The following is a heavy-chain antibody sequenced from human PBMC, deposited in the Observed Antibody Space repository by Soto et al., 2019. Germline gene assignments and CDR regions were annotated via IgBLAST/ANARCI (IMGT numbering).Heavy chain of an antibody. CDR2: IRNKANSYTT. CDR3: ARDGRRITIFGVVPRHYYYGIDV. J-gene: IGHJ6*02. D-gene: IGHD3-3*01. Sequence: GGSLRLSCTASGFTFGDYAMSWFRQAPGKWLEWVGLIRNKANSYTTEYAASVKGRFTISRDDSKNSLYLQMNSLKTEDTAVYYCARDGRRITIFGVVPRHYYYGIDVWGQGTTVTVSS. V-gene: IGHV3-72*01. CDR1: GFTFGDYA.